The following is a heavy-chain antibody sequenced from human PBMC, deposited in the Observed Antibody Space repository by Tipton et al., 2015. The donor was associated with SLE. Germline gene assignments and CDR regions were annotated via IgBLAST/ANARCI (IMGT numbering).Heavy chain of an antibody. Sequence: GSLRLSCTASEFTFSTYTMNWVRQVPGMGLEWVSSIDSNGNHIYYADSVKGRFTISRDNAKNSLYLQMNSLRAEDTAVYYCARDRTPYDSNFFVDLWGQSILV. J-gene: IGHJ4*02. CDR1: EFTFSTYT. CDR3: ARDRTPYDSNFFVDL. V-gene: IGHV3-21*01. CDR2: IDSNGNHI. D-gene: IGHD4-11*01.